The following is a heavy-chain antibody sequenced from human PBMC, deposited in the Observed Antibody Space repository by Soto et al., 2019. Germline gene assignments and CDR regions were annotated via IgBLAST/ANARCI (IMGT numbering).Heavy chain of an antibody. CDR3: ATEGPDYSGYDYGDYFDY. D-gene: IGHD5-12*01. J-gene: IGHJ4*02. CDR1: GYALSVLS. V-gene: IGHV1-24*01. CDR2: FDPEDGET. Sequence: GVSVNVSWKVAGYALSVLSMHWGRQAPGKGLEWMGGFDPEDGETIYAQKFQGRVTMTEDTSTDTAYMELSSLRSEDTAVYYCATEGPDYSGYDYGDYFDYWGQGTLVTVSS.